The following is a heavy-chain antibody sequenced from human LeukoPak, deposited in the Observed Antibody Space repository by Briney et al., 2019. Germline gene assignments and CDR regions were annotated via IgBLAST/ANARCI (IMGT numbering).Heavy chain of an antibody. V-gene: IGHV3-7*03. CDR1: GFTLSSYW. CDR3: ARDGGQYDYVWGSYPYFDY. Sequence: PGGSLRLSCAASGFTLSSYWMSWVRQAPGKGLERVANIKQDGSEKYYVDSVKGRFTISRDNAKNSLYLQMNSLRSEDTAVYYCARDGGQYDYVWGSYPYFDYWGQGTLVTVSS. J-gene: IGHJ4*02. CDR2: IKQDGSEK. D-gene: IGHD3-16*02.